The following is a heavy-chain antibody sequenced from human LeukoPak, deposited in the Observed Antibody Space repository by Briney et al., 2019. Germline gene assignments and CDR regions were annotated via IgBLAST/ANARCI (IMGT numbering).Heavy chain of an antibody. CDR2: IYYSGST. CDR3: ARDGISGWIRGYFDF. D-gene: IGHD5-18*01. J-gene: IGHJ4*02. Sequence: SETLSLTCTVSGGSISSSSYYWGWIRQPPGKGLEWIGSIYYSGSTYYNPSLKSRVTISVDTSKNQFSLKLSSVTAADTAVYYCARDGISGWIRGYFDFWGQGTLVTVSS. CDR1: GGSISSSSYY. V-gene: IGHV4-39*02.